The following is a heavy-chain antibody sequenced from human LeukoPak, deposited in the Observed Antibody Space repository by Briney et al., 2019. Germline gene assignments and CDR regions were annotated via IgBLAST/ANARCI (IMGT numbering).Heavy chain of an antibody. CDR3: ARQLYVSGSYYAPMDV. Sequence: SETLSLTCTVSGGSISSSIYYWGWIRQPPGKGLEWIGSIYYSGSTYYNPSLKSRLTISVDTSKNQFSLELSSVTAADTALYFCARQLYVSGSYYAPMDVWGKGTTVTISS. J-gene: IGHJ6*03. CDR2: IYYSGST. V-gene: IGHV4-39*01. CDR1: GGSISSSIYY. D-gene: IGHD3-10*01.